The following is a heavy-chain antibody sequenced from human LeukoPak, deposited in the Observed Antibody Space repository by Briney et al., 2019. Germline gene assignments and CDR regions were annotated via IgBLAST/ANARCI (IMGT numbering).Heavy chain of an antibody. CDR1: GYSFTGYY. V-gene: IGHV1-2*02. CDR3: ARDARWYSGSSYYFDY. Sequence: ASVKVSCKASGYSFTGYYIHWVRQAPGQGLEWMGWINPNSGGTNYAQRFQGRATMTRDTSINTAYMELSRLRSDDTAVYYCARDARWYSGSSYYFDYWGQGTLVTVSS. J-gene: IGHJ4*02. CDR2: INPNSGGT. D-gene: IGHD1-26*01.